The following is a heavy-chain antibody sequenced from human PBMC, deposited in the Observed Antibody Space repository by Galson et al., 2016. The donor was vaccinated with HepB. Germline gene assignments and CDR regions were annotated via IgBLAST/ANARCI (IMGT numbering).Heavy chain of an antibody. CDR2: IKSNTDGGTT. Sequence: SLRLSCAASGFTFSNAWMSWVRQAPGKELEWVGRIKSNTDGGTTDYAAPVKGRFSISRDDSKNTLYLQMNSLKTEDTAVYYCRYGMDVWGQGTTVTVSS. J-gene: IGHJ6*02. CDR3: RYGMDV. V-gene: IGHV3-15*01. CDR1: GFTFSNAW.